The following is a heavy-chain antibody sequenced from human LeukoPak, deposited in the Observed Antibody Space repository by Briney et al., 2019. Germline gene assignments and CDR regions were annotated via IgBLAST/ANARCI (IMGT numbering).Heavy chain of an antibody. CDR1: GGPISSGGYY. D-gene: IGHD3-9*01. CDR3: ARHVGSYDILTGYLIAHFDY. CDR2: IYYSGST. Sequence: PSETLSLTCTVSGGPISSGGYYWSWIRQHPGKGLEWIGYIYYSGSTYYNPSLKSRVTISVDTSKNQFSLKLSSVTAADTAVYYCARHVGSYDILTGYLIAHFDYWGQGALVTVSS. V-gene: IGHV4-31*03. J-gene: IGHJ4*02.